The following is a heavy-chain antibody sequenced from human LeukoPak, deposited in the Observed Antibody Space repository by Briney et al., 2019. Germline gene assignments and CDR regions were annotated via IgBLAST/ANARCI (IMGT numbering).Heavy chain of an antibody. CDR1: GYTLTELS. V-gene: IGHV1-24*01. CDR2: FDPEDGET. Sequence: ASVKVSCKVSGYTLTELSMHWVRQAPGKGLEWMGGFDPEDGETIYAQKFQGRVTMTEDTSTDTAYMELSRLRSDDTAVYYCARDRTDGSSPNSFDYWGQGTLVTVSS. D-gene: IGHD6-6*01. J-gene: IGHJ4*02. CDR3: ARDRTDGSSPNSFDY.